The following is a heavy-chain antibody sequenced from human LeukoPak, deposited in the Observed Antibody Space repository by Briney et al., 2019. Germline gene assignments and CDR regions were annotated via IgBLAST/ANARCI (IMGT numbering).Heavy chain of an antibody. CDR2: IYYSGST. CDR1: GGSISSYY. V-gene: IGHV4-59*01. Sequence: SETLSLTCTVSGGSISSYYWSWIRQPPGKGLEWIGYIYYSGSTNYNPSLRSRVTISVDTSKTQFSLKLSSVTAADTAVYYCARDNGGYNWFDPWGQGTLVTVSS. D-gene: IGHD2-8*01. J-gene: IGHJ5*02. CDR3: ARDNGGYNWFDP.